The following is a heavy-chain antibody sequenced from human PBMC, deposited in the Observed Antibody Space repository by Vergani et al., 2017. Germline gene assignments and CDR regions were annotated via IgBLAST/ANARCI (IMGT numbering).Heavy chain of an antibody. V-gene: IGHV4-39*01. CDR3: ARQRCSSTSCYFDY. CDR1: GGSISSSSYY. D-gene: IGHD2-2*01. CDR2: IYYSGRT. J-gene: IGHJ4*02. Sequence: QLQLQESGPGLVKPSETLSLTCTVSGGSISSSSYYWGWIRQPPGKGLEWIGSIYYSGRTYYNPSLKSRFTISVDTSKNQFSLKLSSVTAADTAVYYCARQRCSSTSCYFDYWGQGTLVTGSS.